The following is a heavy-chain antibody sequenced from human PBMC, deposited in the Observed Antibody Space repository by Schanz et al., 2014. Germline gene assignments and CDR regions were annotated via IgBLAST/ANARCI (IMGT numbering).Heavy chain of an antibody. CDR2: ISASGGST. Sequence: QVQLVESGGGVVQPGRSLRLSCAASGFIFSSYGMHWVRQAPGKGLEWVSTISASGGSTYYADSVKGRFTISRDNSKNTLYLHMNTLRSEDTAVYYCAKDSTHIDIVLVPTAIDYWGQGTLVTVSS. J-gene: IGHJ4*02. V-gene: IGHV3-NL1*01. CDR3: AKDSTHIDIVLVPTAIDY. D-gene: IGHD2-2*01. CDR1: GFIFSSYG.